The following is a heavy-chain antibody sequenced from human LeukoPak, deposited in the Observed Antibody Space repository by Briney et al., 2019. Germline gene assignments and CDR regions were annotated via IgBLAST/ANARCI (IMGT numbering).Heavy chain of an antibody. Sequence: SGPTLVNPTQTLTLTCTFSGFSLSTSGVGVGWIRQPPGKALEWLALIYWNDDKRYSPSLKSRPTITKDTSKNQVVLTMTNMDPVDTATYYCARRREMATLVYAFDIWGQGTMVTVSS. CDR1: GFSLSTSGVG. CDR3: ARRREMATLVYAFDI. V-gene: IGHV2-5*01. CDR2: IYWNDDK. J-gene: IGHJ3*02. D-gene: IGHD5-24*01.